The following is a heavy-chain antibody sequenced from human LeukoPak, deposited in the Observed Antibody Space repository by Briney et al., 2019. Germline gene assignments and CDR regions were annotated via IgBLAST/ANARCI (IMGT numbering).Heavy chain of an antibody. CDR3: AGGLRFLEWLPPY. CDR2: IKQDGSEK. Sequence: PGGSLRLSCAASGFTFSSYVMSWVHQAPGKGLEWVANIKQDGSEKYYVDSVKGRFTISRDNAKNSLYLQMNSLRAEDTAVYYCAGGLRFLEWLPPYWGQGTPVTVSS. D-gene: IGHD3-3*01. V-gene: IGHV3-7*01. CDR1: GFTFSSYV. J-gene: IGHJ4*02.